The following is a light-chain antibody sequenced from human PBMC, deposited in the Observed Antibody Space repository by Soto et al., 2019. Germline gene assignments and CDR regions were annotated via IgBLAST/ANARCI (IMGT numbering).Light chain of an antibody. CDR1: QSVSSSY. V-gene: IGKV3-20*01. CDR2: GAS. J-gene: IGKJ3*01. CDR3: QQYSSSPPEFT. Sequence: ESVLTQSPGTLSLSPGERATLSCRASQSVSSSYLAWYQQRPGQTPRLLIFGASYRATGSPDRFSGSGSGTDFPLTISRLEPEDFAVYYCQQYSSSPPEFTFGPGTKVDSK.